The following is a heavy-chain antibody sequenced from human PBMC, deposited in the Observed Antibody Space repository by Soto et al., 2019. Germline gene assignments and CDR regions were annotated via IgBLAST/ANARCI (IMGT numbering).Heavy chain of an antibody. D-gene: IGHD1-26*01. CDR1: GFTFGDYD. Sequence: GGSLRLSCTASGFTFGDYDVNWVRQAPGKGLEWVGFIRSKAYGGTTEYAASVKYRFTISRDDSKTIAYLQMNSLNTEDSAVYYCSRGGAAYYYYGMDVWGQRTTVTVSS. V-gene: IGHV3-49*04. J-gene: IGHJ6*02. CDR2: IRSKAYGGTT. CDR3: SRGGAAYYYYGMDV.